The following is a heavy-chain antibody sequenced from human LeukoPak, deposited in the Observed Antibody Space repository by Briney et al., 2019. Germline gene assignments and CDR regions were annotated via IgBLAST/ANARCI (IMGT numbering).Heavy chain of an antibody. CDR3: AKGDYYDFDY. J-gene: IGHJ4*02. D-gene: IGHD3-10*01. V-gene: IGHV3-23*01. CDR1: GFTFSNFG. Sequence: PGGSLRLSCAASGFTFSNFGMNWVRQAPGKGLEWVSIITSGVGITYYADSVKGRFTVSRDNSKSTLYLQMNSLRAEDTAVYYCAKGDYYDFDYWGQGTPVTVSS. CDR2: ITSGVGIT.